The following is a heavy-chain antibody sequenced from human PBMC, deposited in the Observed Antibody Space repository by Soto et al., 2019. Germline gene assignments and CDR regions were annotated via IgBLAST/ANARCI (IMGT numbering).Heavy chain of an antibody. J-gene: IGHJ5*02. CDR3: ARGGAGYYDSSCYYNNWFDP. CDR2: IYYSGNT. D-gene: IGHD3-22*01. V-gene: IGHV4-39*07. Sequence: GPGPRGASETLSLTCTVSGGSISSNTYYWGWIRQPPGKGLEWIGNIYYSGNTYYNPSLKSRVTMSVDRSKNQFSLKLSSVTAADTAVYYCARGGAGYYDSSCYYNNWFDPWGQGTLVTVSS. CDR1: GGSISSNTYY.